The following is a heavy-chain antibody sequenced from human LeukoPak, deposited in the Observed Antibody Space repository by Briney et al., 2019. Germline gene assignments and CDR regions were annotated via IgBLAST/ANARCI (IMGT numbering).Heavy chain of an antibody. J-gene: IGHJ4*02. D-gene: IGHD5/OR15-5a*01. V-gene: IGHV3-23*01. CDR2: ISGSGDST. Sequence: GGSLRLSCAASGFTFISYAMTWVRQAPGKGLQWVSAISGSGDSTHYTDSMKGRFTISRDNSKNTLYLQMNSLRAEDTAVYYCAMDYPSTGFCWGQGTLVTVSS. CDR1: GFTFISYA. CDR3: AMDYPSTGFC.